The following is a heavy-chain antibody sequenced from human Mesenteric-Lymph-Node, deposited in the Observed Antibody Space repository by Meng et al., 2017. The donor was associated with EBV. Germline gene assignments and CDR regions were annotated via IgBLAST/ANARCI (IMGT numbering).Heavy chain of an antibody. CDR3: ARSPGWYSLDY. V-gene: IGHV4-4*03. Sequence: QVTLRESGPGLVKPPGTLSLPCAVSGDSISISRWWGWVRQPPGKGLEWIGEISHSGRTTYNPSLKSRVTISADKSKNQFSLKLNSVTAADTAVYYCARSPGWYSLDYWGQGTLVTVSS. D-gene: IGHD6-19*01. J-gene: IGHJ4*02. CDR1: GDSISISRW. CDR2: ISHSGRT.